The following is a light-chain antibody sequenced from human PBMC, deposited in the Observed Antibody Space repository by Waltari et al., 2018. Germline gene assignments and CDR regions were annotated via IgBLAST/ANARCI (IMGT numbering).Light chain of an antibody. Sequence: QSVLTQPPSVSGAPGQRVTISCTGTTSNIGAGYDVPWYQQLPGTAPKLLIYDNNNRPSGVPARVSGSKSDTSASLAITGLQPEDESDYYCQSYDSSLRALVFGGGTKLTVL. CDR2: DNN. J-gene: IGLJ3*02. CDR1: TSNIGAGYD. CDR3: QSYDSSLRALV. V-gene: IGLV1-40*01.